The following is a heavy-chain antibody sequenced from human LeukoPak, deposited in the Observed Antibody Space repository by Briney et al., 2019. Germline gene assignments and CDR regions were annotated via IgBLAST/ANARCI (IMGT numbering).Heavy chain of an antibody. D-gene: IGHD2-15*01. Sequence: PSETLSLTCAVYGVSFSGYYWSWIRQPPGKGLEWIGEINHSGSTNYNPSLKSRVTISVDTSKNQFSLKLSSVTAADTAVYYCARGPIGYCSGGSCYWDYWGQGTLVTVSS. J-gene: IGHJ4*02. CDR1: GVSFSGYY. CDR3: ARGPIGYCSGGSCYWDY. V-gene: IGHV4-34*01. CDR2: INHSGST.